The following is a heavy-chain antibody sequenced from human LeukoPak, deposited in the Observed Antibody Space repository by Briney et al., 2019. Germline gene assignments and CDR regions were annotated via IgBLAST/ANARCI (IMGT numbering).Heavy chain of an antibody. CDR3: ARAPYCSSTSCYIHQGDYYYYGMDV. Sequence: LSENLSLTCAVYGGSFSGYYWSWIRQPPGKGLEWIGEINHSGSTNYNPSLKSRVTISVDTSKNQFSLKLSSVTAADTAVYYCARAPYCSSTSCYIHQGDYYYYGMDVWGQGTTVTVSS. V-gene: IGHV4-34*01. CDR2: INHSGST. D-gene: IGHD2-2*02. CDR1: GGSFSGYY. J-gene: IGHJ6*02.